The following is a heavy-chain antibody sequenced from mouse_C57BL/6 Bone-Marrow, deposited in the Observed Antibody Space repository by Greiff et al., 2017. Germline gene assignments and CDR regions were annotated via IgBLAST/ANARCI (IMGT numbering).Heavy chain of an antibody. CDR2: ISDGGSYT. Sequence: EVKLEESGGGLVKPGGSLKLSCAASGFTFSSYAMSCVRQTPEKRLEWVATISDGGSYTYYPHNVKGRFTISRDNAKNNLYLQMRHLKSEDTAMYYCARDGNFYWYFDVWGTGTTVTVSS. V-gene: IGHV5-4*01. D-gene: IGHD2-1*01. CDR3: ARDGNFYWYFDV. CDR1: GFTFSSYA. J-gene: IGHJ1*03.